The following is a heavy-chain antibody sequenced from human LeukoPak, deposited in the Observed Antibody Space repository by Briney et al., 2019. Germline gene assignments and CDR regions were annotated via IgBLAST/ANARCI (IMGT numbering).Heavy chain of an antibody. CDR2: MNPNSGAT. CDR3: ARSKIYYYYGMDV. CDR1: GYTFSNHD. V-gene: IGHV1-8*01. J-gene: IGHJ6*02. Sequence: ASVKVSCKASGYTFSNHDFNWMRQATGQGLEWMGWMNPNSGATGYAQKFQGRVTMTRDTSITTAYMELSSLTSEDTAVYYCARSKIYYYYGMDVWGQGTTVTVSS.